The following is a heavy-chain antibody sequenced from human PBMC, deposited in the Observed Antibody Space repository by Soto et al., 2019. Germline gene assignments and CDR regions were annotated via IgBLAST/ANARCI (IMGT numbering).Heavy chain of an antibody. D-gene: IGHD3-22*01. CDR2: ISYDGSNK. CDR3: AKDSSGYFNWFDP. V-gene: IGHV3-30*18. Sequence: PGGSLRLSCAASGFTFSSYGMHWVRQAPGKGLEWVAVISYDGSNKYYADSVKGRFTISRDNSKNTLYLQMNSLRAEDMAVYYCAKDSSGYFNWFDPWGQGTLVTVSS. J-gene: IGHJ5*02. CDR1: GFTFSSYG.